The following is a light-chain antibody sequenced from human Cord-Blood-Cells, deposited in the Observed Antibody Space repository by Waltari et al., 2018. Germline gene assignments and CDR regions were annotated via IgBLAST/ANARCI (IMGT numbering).Light chain of an antibody. CDR3: QQYNNWPPLT. V-gene: IGKV3-15*01. CDR1: QSVSSN. J-gene: IGKJ4*01. Sequence: EIVMTQSPATLSVSPVERATLSCRASQSVSSNLAWYQQKPGQAPRLLIYGASTRATGIPARFSGSGSGTEFTLTISSLQSEDFAVYCCQQYNNWPPLTFGGGTKVEIK. CDR2: GAS.